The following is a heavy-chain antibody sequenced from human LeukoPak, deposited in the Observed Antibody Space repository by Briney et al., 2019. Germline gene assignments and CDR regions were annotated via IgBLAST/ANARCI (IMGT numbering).Heavy chain of an antibody. V-gene: IGHV3-66*01. CDR2: IYSGGRT. CDR3: ARAPDGYEAFDI. CDR1: GFTVSYNY. Sequence: PGGSLRLSCAASGFTVSYNYMSWVRQAPGKGLEWVSVIYSGGRTYYADSVKGRFTTSRDNSKNTLYLQMNSLRAEDTAVYYCARAPDGYEAFDIWGQGTMVTVSS. J-gene: IGHJ3*02. D-gene: IGHD3-22*01.